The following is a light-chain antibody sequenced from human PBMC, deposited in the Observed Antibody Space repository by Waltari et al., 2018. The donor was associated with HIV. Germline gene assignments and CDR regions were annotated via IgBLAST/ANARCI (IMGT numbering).Light chain of an antibody. Sequence: QSVLTQTPSVSGAPGQRVTISYTGSSSNIGAGFDVHWYHQLPGIAPTLLIIADTNRHSGVPDRFSGSKSGTSASLAITGLQAEDEADYYCQSYDSSLSSYVFASGTRVTVL. CDR3: QSYDSSLSSYV. CDR1: SSNIGAGFD. CDR2: ADT. V-gene: IGLV1-40*01. J-gene: IGLJ1*01.